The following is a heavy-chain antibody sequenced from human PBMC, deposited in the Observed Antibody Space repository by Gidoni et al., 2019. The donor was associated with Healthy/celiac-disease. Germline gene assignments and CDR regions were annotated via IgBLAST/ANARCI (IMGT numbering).Heavy chain of an antibody. V-gene: IGHV4-59*01. CDR1: GGSISSYY. Sequence: QVQLQESGPGLVKPSETLSLTCTVSGGSISSYYWSWIRQPPGKGLEWIGYIYYSGSTNYNPSLKSRVTISVDTSKNQFSLKLSSVTAADTAVYYCARGGGSSSWYRKYYYGMDVWGQGTTVTVSS. CDR3: ARGGGSSSWYRKYYYGMDV. D-gene: IGHD6-13*01. J-gene: IGHJ6*02. CDR2: IYYSGST.